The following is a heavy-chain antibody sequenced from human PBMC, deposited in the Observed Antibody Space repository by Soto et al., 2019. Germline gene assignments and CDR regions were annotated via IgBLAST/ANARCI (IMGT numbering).Heavy chain of an antibody. CDR3: ASCRDTEDSDAFDI. CDR1: GGSISSGGHY. CDR2: IYYSGST. J-gene: IGHJ3*02. Sequence: QVQLQESGPGLVKPSQTLSLTCTVSGGSISSGGHYWSLIRQHPGKGLEWIGYIYYSGSTYYNPSLKSRVTISVDTSKNQFSLKLSSVTAADTAVYYCASCRDTEDSDAFDIWGQGTMVTVSS. V-gene: IGHV4-31*03.